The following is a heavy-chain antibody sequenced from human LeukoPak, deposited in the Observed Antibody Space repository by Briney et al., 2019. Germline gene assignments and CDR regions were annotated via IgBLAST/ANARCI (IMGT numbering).Heavy chain of an antibody. CDR2: INRDGSQK. CDR1: GCTFNNYW. V-gene: IGHV3-7*01. CDR3: ARDLVGASYY. Sequence: GGSLRVSCAASGCTFNNYWMSWVRQAPGKGLEGVDNINRDGSQKYYVDSVEGRFTIFRDNGENTLSLQMNNLRVEDTAVYSCARDLVGASYYWGQGTLVTVSS. J-gene: IGHJ4*02. D-gene: IGHD1-26*01.